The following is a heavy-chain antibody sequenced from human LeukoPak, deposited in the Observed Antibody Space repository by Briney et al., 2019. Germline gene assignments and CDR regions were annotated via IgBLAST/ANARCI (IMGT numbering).Heavy chain of an antibody. CDR1: GFTFSSYA. Sequence: PGGSLRLSCAASGFTFSSYAMSCVRQAPGKGLEWVSAISGSGGSTYYADSVKGRFTISRDNSKNTLYLQMNSLRAEDTAVYYCAKDCGGDCWGYNWFDPWGQGTLVTVSS. CDR2: ISGSGGST. J-gene: IGHJ5*02. D-gene: IGHD2-21*02. CDR3: AKDCGGDCWGYNWFDP. V-gene: IGHV3-23*01.